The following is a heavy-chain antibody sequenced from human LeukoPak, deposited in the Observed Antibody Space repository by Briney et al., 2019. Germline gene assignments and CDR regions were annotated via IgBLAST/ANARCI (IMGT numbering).Heavy chain of an antibody. CDR3: ARDPPSRGNYYDSSGYRGGY. D-gene: IGHD3-22*01. J-gene: IGHJ4*02. Sequence: PGGSLRLSCTTSGFTFSSYDMHWVRQAPGKGLEWVSYITSSGSTIYYADSVKGRFTISRDNAKNSLYLQMNSLRAEDTAVYYCARDPPSRGNYYDSSGYRGGYWGQGTLVTVSS. V-gene: IGHV3-48*03. CDR2: ITSSGSTI. CDR1: GFTFSSYD.